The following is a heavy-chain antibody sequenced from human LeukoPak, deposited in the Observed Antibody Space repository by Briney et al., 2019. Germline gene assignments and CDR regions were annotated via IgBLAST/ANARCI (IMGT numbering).Heavy chain of an antibody. D-gene: IGHD1/OR15-1a*01. CDR1: GFTFTTFG. CDR2: ISPDGNLE. CDR3: AKINNNDDY. Sequence: GGSLRLSCAASGFTFTTFGILWVRQAPGKGLEWVAAISPDGNLEYCTDSVKGRFTISRGNSKNMIYLQMSSLRGEDSALYYCAKINNNDDYWGQGTLVTVSS. J-gene: IGHJ4*02. V-gene: IGHV3-30*18.